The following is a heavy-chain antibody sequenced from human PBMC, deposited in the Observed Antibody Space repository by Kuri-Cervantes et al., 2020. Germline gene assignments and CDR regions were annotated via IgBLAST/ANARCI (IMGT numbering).Heavy chain of an antibody. CDR1: GFTFDDYA. CDR3: AKGYDSSGYYYGRDAFDI. CDR2: ISWDGGST. Sequence: GESLKISCAASGFTFDDYAMHWVRQAPGKGLEWVSLISWDGGSTYYADSVKGRFTISRDNSKNSLYLQMNSLRAEDTALYYCAKGYDSSGYYYGRDAFDIWGQGTMVTVSS. V-gene: IGHV3-43D*04. J-gene: IGHJ3*02. D-gene: IGHD3-22*01.